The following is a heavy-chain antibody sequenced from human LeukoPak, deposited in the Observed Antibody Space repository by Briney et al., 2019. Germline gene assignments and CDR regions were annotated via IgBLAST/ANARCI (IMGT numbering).Heavy chain of an antibody. CDR1: GFTFSSYA. D-gene: IGHD2-15*01. CDR2: ISGSDGST. V-gene: IGHV3-23*01. J-gene: IGHJ5*02. CDR3: AKARGFCSGGSCYNPFDP. Sequence: PGGSLRLSCAASGFTFSSYAMSWVRQAPGKGLEWVSGISGSDGSTYYADSVKGRFTIPRDYSKNTLYVQMNSLRAEDAAVYYCAKARGFCSGGSCYNPFDPWGQGTLVTVSS.